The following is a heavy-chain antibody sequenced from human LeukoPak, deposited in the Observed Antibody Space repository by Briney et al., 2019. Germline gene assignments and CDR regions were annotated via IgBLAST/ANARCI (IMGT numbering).Heavy chain of an antibody. J-gene: IGHJ6*03. D-gene: IGHD1-26*01. CDR1: GFTFSSYG. Sequence: PGGSLRLSCAASGFTFSSYGMHWVRQAPGKGLEWVAFIRYDGSNKYYADSVKGRITISRDNSKNTLYLQMNSLRAEDTALYYCARPRELDYYYYMDVWGKGTTVTVSS. CDR3: ARPRELDYYYYMDV. V-gene: IGHV3-30*02. CDR2: IRYDGSNK.